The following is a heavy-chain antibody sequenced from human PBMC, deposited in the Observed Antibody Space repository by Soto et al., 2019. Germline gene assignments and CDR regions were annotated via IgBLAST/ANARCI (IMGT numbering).Heavy chain of an antibody. V-gene: IGHV3-13*01. Sequence: GGSLRLSCAASGFTFSSYDMHWVRQATGKGLEWVSAIGTAGDTYYPGSVKGRFTISRENAKNSLYLQMNSVRAGDTAVYYRARDGGDDAFDIWGQGTMVTVSS. D-gene: IGHD2-21*02. CDR1: GFTFSSYD. CDR2: IGTAGDT. CDR3: ARDGGDDAFDI. J-gene: IGHJ3*02.